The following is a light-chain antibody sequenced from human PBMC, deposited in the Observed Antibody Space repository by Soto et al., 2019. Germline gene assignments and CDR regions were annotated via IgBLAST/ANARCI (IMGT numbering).Light chain of an antibody. CDR3: NQYGSSPHT. CDR1: QSVSSSY. Sequence: EIVMTQSPATLSVSPGERATLSCRASQSVSSSYLAWYQQKPGQAPRLLISGASSRATGIPDRFSGSGSGTDFTLTISRLEPEDFAVYYCNQYGSSPHTFGQGTRLEIK. J-gene: IGKJ5*01. CDR2: GAS. V-gene: IGKV3-20*01.